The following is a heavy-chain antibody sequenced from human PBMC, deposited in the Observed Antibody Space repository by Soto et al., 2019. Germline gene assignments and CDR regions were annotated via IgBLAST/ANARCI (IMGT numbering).Heavy chain of an antibody. Sequence: SEALSLTCAVSGGSISSGGYSWSWIRQPPGKGLEWIGYIYHSGSTYYNPSLKSRVTISVDRSKNQFSLKLSSVTAADTAVYYCARGLSFSGYYYYYYGMGVWGQGTTVT. CDR3: ARGLSFSGYYYYYYGMGV. J-gene: IGHJ6*02. CDR1: GGSISSGGYS. V-gene: IGHV4-30-2*01. D-gene: IGHD3-22*01. CDR2: IYHSGST.